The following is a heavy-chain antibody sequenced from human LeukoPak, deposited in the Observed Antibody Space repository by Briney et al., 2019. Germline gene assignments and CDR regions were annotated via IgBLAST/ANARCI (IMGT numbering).Heavy chain of an antibody. J-gene: IGHJ4*02. CDR1: GGSINSSSYH. CDR2: IYYSGAT. V-gene: IGHV4-39*07. Sequence: SETLSLTCTVSGGSINSSSYHWGWIRQPPGKGLEWIGSIYYSGATYYNPTLKSRVTISVDTSKNEFSLNLSSVTAADTAIYYCARGRRNYFDSWGQGTLVTVSS. CDR3: ARGRRNYFDS.